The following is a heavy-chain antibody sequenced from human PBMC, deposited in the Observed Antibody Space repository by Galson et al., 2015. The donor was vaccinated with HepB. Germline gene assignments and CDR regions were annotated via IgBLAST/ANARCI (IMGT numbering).Heavy chain of an antibody. CDR1: GGSFSGYY. V-gene: IGHV4-34*01. CDR3: ARGLIVVVPAARPATYYYGMDV. J-gene: IGHJ6*02. D-gene: IGHD2-2*01. CDR2: INHSGST. Sequence: SETLSLTCAVYGGSFSGYYWSWIRQPPGKGLEWIGEINHSGSTNYNPSLKSRVTISVDTSKNQFSLKLSSVTAADTAVYYCARGLIVVVPAARPATYYYGMDVWGQGTTVTVSS.